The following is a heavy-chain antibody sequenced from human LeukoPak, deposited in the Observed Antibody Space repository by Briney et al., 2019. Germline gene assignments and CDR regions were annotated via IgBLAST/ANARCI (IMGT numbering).Heavy chain of an antibody. CDR3: ARDSSSSWYNWFDP. CDR2: IYYSGST. V-gene: IGHV4-39*07. D-gene: IGHD6-13*01. J-gene: IGHJ5*02. CDR1: GGSISSSSYY. Sequence: SETLSLTCTVSGGSISSSSYYWGWIRQPPGNGLEWIGSIYYSGSTYYNPSLKSRVTISVDTSKNQFSLKLSSVTAADTAVYYCARDSSSSWYNWFDPWGQGTLVTVSS.